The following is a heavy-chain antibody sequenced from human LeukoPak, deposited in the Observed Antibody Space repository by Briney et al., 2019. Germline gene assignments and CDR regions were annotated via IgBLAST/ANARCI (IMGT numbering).Heavy chain of an antibody. CDR1: GGTFSSYA. J-gene: IGHJ4*02. V-gene: IGHV1-69*04. CDR2: IIPILGIA. CDR3: AKDITQYDFWSGPPDGLGY. Sequence: ASVKVSCKASGGTFSSYAISWVRQAPGQGLEWMGRIIPILGIANYAQKFQGRVTITADKSTSTAYMELSSLRSEDTAVYYCAKDITQYDFWSGPPDGLGYWGQGTLVTVSS. D-gene: IGHD3-3*01.